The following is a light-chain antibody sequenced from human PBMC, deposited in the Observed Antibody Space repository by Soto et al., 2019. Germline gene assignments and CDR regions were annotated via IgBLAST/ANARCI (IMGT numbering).Light chain of an antibody. CDR3: QQRRNWPYT. CDR1: QSVRSY. Sequence: ENVLTQSPATLSLSPGERATLSCRASQSVRSYLAWYQQKPGQAPRLLIYDASNRATGIPARFSGSGSGTDFTLNISSLEPEDFAVYYCQQRRNWPYTFGQGTKLEIK. V-gene: IGKV3-11*01. J-gene: IGKJ2*01. CDR2: DAS.